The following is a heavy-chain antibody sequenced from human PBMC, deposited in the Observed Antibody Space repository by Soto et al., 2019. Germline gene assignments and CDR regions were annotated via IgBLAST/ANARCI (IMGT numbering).Heavy chain of an antibody. J-gene: IGHJ3*02. Sequence: GGSLRLSCAASCFTVSSNYMSWVRQAPGKGLEWVSVIYSGGSTYYADSVKGRFTISRDNSKNTLYLQMNSLRDEDTAVYYCARLTGYDAFDIWGQGTMVTISS. CDR3: ARLTGYDAFDI. CDR2: IYSGGST. D-gene: IGHD7-27*01. CDR1: CFTVSSNY. V-gene: IGHV3-53*01.